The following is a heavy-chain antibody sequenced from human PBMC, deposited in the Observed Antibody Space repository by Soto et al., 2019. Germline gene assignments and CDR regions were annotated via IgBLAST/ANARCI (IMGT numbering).Heavy chain of an antibody. CDR3: ARTMIVVRFDP. V-gene: IGHV4-31*03. D-gene: IGHD3-22*01. Sequence: SETLSLTCTVSGGSISSGGYYWSWIRQHPGKGLEWIGYIYYSGSTYYNPSLKSRVTISVDTSKNQFSLKLSSVSAADTAVYYCARTMIVVRFDPWGQGTLVTVSS. CDR2: IYYSGST. CDR1: GGSISSGGYY. J-gene: IGHJ5*02.